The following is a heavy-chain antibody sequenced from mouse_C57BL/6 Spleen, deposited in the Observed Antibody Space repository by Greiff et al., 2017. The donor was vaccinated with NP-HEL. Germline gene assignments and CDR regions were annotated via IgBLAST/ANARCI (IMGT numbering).Heavy chain of an antibody. V-gene: IGHV1-64*01. CDR1: GYTFTSYW. Sequence: VQLQQSGAELVKPGASVKLSCKASGYTFTSYWMHWVKQRPGQGLEWIGMIHPNSGSTNYNEKFKSKATLTVDKSSSTAYMQLSSLTSEDSAVYYCARDGGSEGWYFDVWGTGTTVTVSS. CDR3: ARDGGSEGWYFDV. J-gene: IGHJ1*03. D-gene: IGHD1-1*02. CDR2: IHPNSGST.